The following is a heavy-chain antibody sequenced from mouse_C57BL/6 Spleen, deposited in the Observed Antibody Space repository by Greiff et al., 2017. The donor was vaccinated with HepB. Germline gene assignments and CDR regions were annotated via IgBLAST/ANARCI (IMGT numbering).Heavy chain of an antibody. CDR3: ARDYDEGYYAMDY. CDR1: GYAFSSSW. J-gene: IGHJ4*01. V-gene: IGHV1-82*01. D-gene: IGHD2-4*01. Sequence: VQLQESGPELVKPGASVKISCKASGYAFSSSWMNWVKQRPGKGLEWIGRIYPGDGDTNYNGKFKGKATLTADKSSSTAYMQLSSLTSEDSAVYFCARDYDEGYYAMDYWGQGTSVTVSS. CDR2: IYPGDGDT.